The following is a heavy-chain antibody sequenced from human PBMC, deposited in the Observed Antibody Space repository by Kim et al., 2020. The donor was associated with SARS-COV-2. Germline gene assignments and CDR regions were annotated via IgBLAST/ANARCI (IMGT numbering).Heavy chain of an antibody. CDR2: ISYDGSNK. J-gene: IGHJ6*02. CDR1: GFTFSSYA. CDR3: ARDQLKSIAAADNYYYYGMDV. D-gene: IGHD6-13*01. V-gene: IGHV3-30-3*01. Sequence: GGSLRLSCAASGFTFSSYAMHWVRQAPGKGLEWVAVISYDGSNKYYADSVKGRFTISRDNSKNTLYLQMNSLRAEDTAVYYCARDQLKSIAAADNYYYYGMDVWGQGTTVTVSS.